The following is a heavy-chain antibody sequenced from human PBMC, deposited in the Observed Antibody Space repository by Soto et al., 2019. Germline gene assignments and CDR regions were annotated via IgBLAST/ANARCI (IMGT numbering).Heavy chain of an antibody. CDR1: GFTFSSYA. D-gene: IGHD4-17*01. CDR3: AKDWRVYGDYAGFDY. CDR2: ISGSGGST. Sequence: EVQLLESGGGLVQPGGSLRLSCAASGFTFSSYAMSWVRQAPGKGLEWVSAISGSGGSTYYADSVKGRFTISRDNSKNTLYLQMNSPRAEDTAVYYCAKDWRVYGDYAGFDYWGQGTLVTVSS. V-gene: IGHV3-23*01. J-gene: IGHJ4*02.